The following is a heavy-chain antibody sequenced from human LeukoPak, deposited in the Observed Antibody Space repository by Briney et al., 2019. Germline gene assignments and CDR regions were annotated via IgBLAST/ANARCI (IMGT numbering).Heavy chain of an antibody. Sequence: KPGGSLRLSCATSGFTFSSYTMKWVRQAPGKGLEWVSSISNSGNYIYYADSVKGRFTISRDKAENSLYLQMNSLRAEDTAVYYCARRGDYSRSPPFDYWGQGTLVTVSS. D-gene: IGHD6-13*01. CDR1: GFTFSSYT. CDR3: ARRGDYSRSPPFDY. V-gene: IGHV3-21*01. CDR2: ISNSGNYI. J-gene: IGHJ4*02.